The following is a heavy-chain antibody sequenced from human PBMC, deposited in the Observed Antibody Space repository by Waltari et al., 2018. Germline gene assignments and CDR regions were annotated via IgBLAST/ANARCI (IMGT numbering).Heavy chain of an antibody. Sequence: EVQLVESGGGLVQPGGSLSLSCADSGFPFSRYEMNWVRQAPGKGLEWVSYISSSGSPIYYANSVKGRFTISRDNAKNSLYLQMNSLRAEDTAVYYCARGRSGSYFRYFDYWGQGALVTVSS. D-gene: IGHD1-26*01. CDR1: GFPFSRYE. J-gene: IGHJ4*02. V-gene: IGHV3-48*03. CDR3: ARGRSGSYFRYFDY. CDR2: ISSSGSPI.